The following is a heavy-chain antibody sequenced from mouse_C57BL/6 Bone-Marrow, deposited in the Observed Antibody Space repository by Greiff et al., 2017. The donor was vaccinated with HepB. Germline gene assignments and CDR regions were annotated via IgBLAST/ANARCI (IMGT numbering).Heavy chain of an antibody. J-gene: IGHJ2*01. CDR2: INYDGSST. V-gene: IGHV5-16*01. D-gene: IGHD2-1*01. CDR1: GFTFSDYY. CDR3: ARDLDGNYGYFDY. Sequence: EVKLMESEGGLVQPGSSMKLSCTASGFTFSDYYMAWVRQVPEKGLEWVANINYDGSSTYYLDSLKSRFIISRDNAKNILYLQMSSLKSEDTATYYCARDLDGNYGYFDYWGQGTTLTVSS.